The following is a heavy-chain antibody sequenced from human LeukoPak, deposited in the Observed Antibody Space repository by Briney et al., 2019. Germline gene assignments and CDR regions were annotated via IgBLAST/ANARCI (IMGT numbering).Heavy chain of an antibody. J-gene: IGHJ4*02. CDR1: GCTFSSYA. V-gene: IGHV3-23*01. D-gene: IGHD3-3*01. Sequence: PGGSLRLSCAASGCTFSSYAMSWVRQAPGKGLEWVSAISGSGGSTYYADSVKGRFTISRDNSKNTLYLQMNSLRAEDTAVYYCAKDYQMDFWSGYYTANSDYWGQGTLVTVSS. CDR2: ISGSGGST. CDR3: AKDYQMDFWSGYYTANSDY.